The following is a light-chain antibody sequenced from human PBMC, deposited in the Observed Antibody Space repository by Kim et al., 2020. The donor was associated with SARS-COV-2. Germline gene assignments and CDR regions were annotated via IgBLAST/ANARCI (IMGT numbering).Light chain of an antibody. V-gene: IGLV3-1*01. CDR1: KLGDKY. Sequence: SYELTQPPSVSVSPGQTASITCSGDKLGDKYTYWYQQKPGQSPVLVIYQDNRRPSGIPERLSGSNSGNTATLTINGTQAMDEADYYCQAWDSSVVFGEGTQLTVL. J-gene: IGLJ2*01. CDR2: QDN. CDR3: QAWDSSVV.